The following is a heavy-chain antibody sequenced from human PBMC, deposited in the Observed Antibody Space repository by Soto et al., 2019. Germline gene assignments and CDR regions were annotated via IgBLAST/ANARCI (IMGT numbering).Heavy chain of an antibody. Sequence: SETMSLTCTVSGGSITSYYWSWIRQPPGKGLEWIGYIYYSGSTTYNPSLKSRVTISIDASKTQFSLKLSSVTAADTAVYYCARDRGLRSWFDPWGRGTLVTVSS. CDR1: GGSITSYY. J-gene: IGHJ5*02. CDR2: IYYSGST. V-gene: IGHV4-59*01. CDR3: ARDRGLRSWFDP. D-gene: IGHD4-17*01.